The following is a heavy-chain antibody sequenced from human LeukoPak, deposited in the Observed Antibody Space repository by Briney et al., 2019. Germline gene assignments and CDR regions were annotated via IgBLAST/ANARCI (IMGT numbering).Heavy chain of an antibody. CDR1: GGSISSYY. CDR3: ARRRLVFKWSSGPNWFDP. Sequence: SETLSLTCTVSGGSISSYYWSWIRQPPGKGLEWIGYVYYSGGTNYNPSLKSRVTISVDTSKNQFSLKLSSVTAADTAVYYCARRRLVFKWSSGPNWFDPWGQGTLVTVSS. V-gene: IGHV4-59*12. J-gene: IGHJ5*02. CDR2: VYYSGGT. D-gene: IGHD6-19*01.